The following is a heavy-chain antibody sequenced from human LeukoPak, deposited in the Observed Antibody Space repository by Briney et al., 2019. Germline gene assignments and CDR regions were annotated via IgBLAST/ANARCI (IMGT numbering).Heavy chain of an antibody. CDR1: GYTLTELS. J-gene: IGHJ4*02. Sequence: ASVKVSCKVSGYTLTELSMHWVRQAPGKGLEWMGGFDPEDGETIYAQKFQGRVTMTEDTSTDTAYMELSSLRSEDTAVYYCATCPWGGYEFDYWGQGTLVTVSS. V-gene: IGHV1-24*01. CDR3: ATCPWGGYEFDY. D-gene: IGHD3-3*01. CDR2: FDPEDGET.